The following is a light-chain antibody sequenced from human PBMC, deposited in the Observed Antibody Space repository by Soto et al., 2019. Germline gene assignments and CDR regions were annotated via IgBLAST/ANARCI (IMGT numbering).Light chain of an antibody. CDR3: PPYNNWPRT. CDR2: GAT. J-gene: IGKJ1*01. Sequence: EIVLTQSPGTLSLSPGERATLSCRAGQSVSSTYLCWYQQKPRQAPRLLLHGATPRATGIPARFRGSGSGTEFPLPNRSPQSEDFAVYYCPPYNNWPRTFGPRTKV. V-gene: IGKV3-15*01. CDR1: QSVSSTY.